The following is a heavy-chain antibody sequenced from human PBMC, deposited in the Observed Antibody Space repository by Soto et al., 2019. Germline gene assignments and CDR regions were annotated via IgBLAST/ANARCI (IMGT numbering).Heavy chain of an antibody. Sequence: EVQLVESGGGLVQPGGSLRLSCAASGFTFSSYWMSWVRQAPGRGLEWVGNIKEDGSEKYYVDSVNGRFTVSRDNAKNSLYLQMNSLRAEDTAVYYCARATGADKEDYWGQGTLDTVSS. V-gene: IGHV3-7*04. CDR1: GFTFSSYW. CDR2: IKEDGSEK. CDR3: ARATGADKEDY. J-gene: IGHJ4*02. D-gene: IGHD3-10*01.